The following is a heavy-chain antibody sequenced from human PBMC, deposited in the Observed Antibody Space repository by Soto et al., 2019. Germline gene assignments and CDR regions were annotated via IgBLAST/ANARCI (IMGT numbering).Heavy chain of an antibody. V-gene: IGHV4-59*08. CDR3: ARHGFGSLHGLVDV. Sequence: QVQLQESGPGLVEPSETLALSCSVSGGSITNYFCSWFGQPPGKGLEWIGYIQYNGYSAYNLSLKRRVTMSMDTSKTQFSLMLEAVTATDTAVYYCARHGFGSLHGLVDVWGQGTTVIVSS. CDR1: GGSITNYF. D-gene: IGHD3-10*01. J-gene: IGHJ6*02. CDR2: IQYNGYS.